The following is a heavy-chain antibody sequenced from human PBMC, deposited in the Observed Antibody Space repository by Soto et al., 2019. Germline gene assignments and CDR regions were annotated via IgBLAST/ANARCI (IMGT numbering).Heavy chain of an antibody. CDR3: ASFEPAGGAFDI. V-gene: IGHV5-10-1*01. CDR2: IEPSDSYT. CDR1: GCSFTSYW. Sequence: PXESLKISCKGSGCSFTSYWISWVRQMPGKGLEWMGRIEPSDSYTNYSPSFQGHVTISADKSISTAYLQWSSLKASDTAMYYCASFEPAGGAFDIWGQGTMVTVSS. D-gene: IGHD2-2*01. J-gene: IGHJ3*02.